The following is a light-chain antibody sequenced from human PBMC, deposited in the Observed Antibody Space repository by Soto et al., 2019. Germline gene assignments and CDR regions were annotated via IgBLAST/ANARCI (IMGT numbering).Light chain of an antibody. CDR3: HQHGGSPET. Sequence: EIVMTQSPATLSVSPGESATVSCRASQSIGRNLVWHQHKPGQAPRLLIYAASTRATGIPARFIGSGSGTEFILTISRLEPDDFAIYHCHQHGGSPETFGQGTKVDIK. V-gene: IGKV3-15*01. J-gene: IGKJ1*01. CDR1: QSIGRN. CDR2: AAS.